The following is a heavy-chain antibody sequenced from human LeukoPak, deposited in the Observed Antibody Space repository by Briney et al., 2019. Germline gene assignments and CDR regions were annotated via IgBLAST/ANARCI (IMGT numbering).Heavy chain of an antibody. V-gene: IGHV4-59*01. J-gene: IGHJ6*02. CDR3: ARDWVDYGLNYYGIDV. CDR1: GGSISNYY. CDR2: IYYSGST. D-gene: IGHD4-17*01. Sequence: PSETLSLTCIVSGGSISNYYWNWIRQPPGKGLEWIGYIYYSGSTSYNPSLKSRVTISVDTSKNQFSLKLSSVTAADTAVYYCARDWVDYGLNYYGIDVWGQGTTVTVSS.